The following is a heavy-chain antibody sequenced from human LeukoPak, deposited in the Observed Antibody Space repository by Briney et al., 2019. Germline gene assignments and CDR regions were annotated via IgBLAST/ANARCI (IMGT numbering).Heavy chain of an antibody. CDR1: GFTFSSYG. Sequence: GRSLRLSCAASGFTFSSYGMHWVRQAPGKGLEWVAVISYDGSNKYYADSVKGRFTISRDNSKNTLYLQMNSLRAEDTAVYYCAREGASYYDILTGYYRYWGQGTLVTVSS. CDR3: AREGASYYDILTGYYRY. V-gene: IGHV3-30*03. D-gene: IGHD3-9*01. J-gene: IGHJ4*02. CDR2: ISYDGSNK.